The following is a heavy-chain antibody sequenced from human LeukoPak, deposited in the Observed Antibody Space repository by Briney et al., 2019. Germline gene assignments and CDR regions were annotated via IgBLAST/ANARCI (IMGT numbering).Heavy chain of an antibody. J-gene: IGHJ3*02. CDR3: ARSPGYSSGWYGDAFDI. CDR2: IFYSGNT. V-gene: IGHV4-39*07. Sequence: SETLSLTCSVSGGSISSRDYYWGWIRQPPGKALEWIGGIFYSGNTYYNPSLKSRVTISVDTSKNQFSLKLSSVTAADTAVYYCARSPGYSSGWYGDAFDIWGQGTMVTVSS. CDR1: GGSISSRDYY. D-gene: IGHD6-19*01.